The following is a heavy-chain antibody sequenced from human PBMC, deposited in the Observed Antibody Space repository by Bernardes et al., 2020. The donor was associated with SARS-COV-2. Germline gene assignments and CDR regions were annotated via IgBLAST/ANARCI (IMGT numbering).Heavy chain of an antibody. CDR2: ISYNGST. J-gene: IGHJ6*02. Sequence: SETLSLTCSVSGGSVTSDIYYWSWIRQPPGKGLEWIGFISYNGSTNYSPSLKSRVTISLDTSKNQFSLKLSSVTAADTAVYYCARDVISFGGLIVTYYYYGLDVWGQGTTVTVSS. V-gene: IGHV4-61*01. D-gene: IGHD3-16*02. CDR1: GGSVTSDIYY. CDR3: ARDVISFGGLIVTYYYYGLDV.